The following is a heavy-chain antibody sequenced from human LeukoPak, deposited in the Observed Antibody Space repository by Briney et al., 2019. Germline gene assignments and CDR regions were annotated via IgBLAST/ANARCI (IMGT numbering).Heavy chain of an antibody. J-gene: IGHJ4*02. V-gene: IGHV3-48*03. D-gene: IGHD3-3*01. CDR3: ARGNYDFWSGSHFDY. Sequence: GGSLRLSCAASGFTFSSYEMNWVRQAPGRGLEWVSYISSSDSTIYYADSVKGRFTISRDNAKNSLYLQMNSLRAEDTAVYYCARGNYDFWSGSHFDYWGQGTLVTVSS. CDR2: ISSSDSTI. CDR1: GFTFSSYE.